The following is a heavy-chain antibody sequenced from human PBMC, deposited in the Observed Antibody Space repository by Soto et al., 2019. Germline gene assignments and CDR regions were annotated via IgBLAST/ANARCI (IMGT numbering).Heavy chain of an antibody. J-gene: IGHJ4*02. CDR2: IYWDDDK. CDR1: GGSVSSGDY. CDR3: AHLSVRNWNDQPFDY. V-gene: IGHV2-5*08. D-gene: IGHD1-20*01. Sequence: TLSLTCAVSGGSVSSGDYYWTWIRQPPGKALEWLALIYWDDDKRYSPSLKSRLTITKDTSKNQVVLTMTNMDPVDTATYYCAHLSVRNWNDQPFDYWGQGTLVTVSS.